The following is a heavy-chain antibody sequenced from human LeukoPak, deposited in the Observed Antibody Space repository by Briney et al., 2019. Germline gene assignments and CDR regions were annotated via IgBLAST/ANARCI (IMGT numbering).Heavy chain of an antibody. CDR3: ARDTGGEYGTSGYYYYYYMDV. CDR2: ISAYNGNT. Sequence: ASVKVSCKASGYTFTSYGISWVRQAPGQGLEWMGWISAYNGNTNYAQKLQGRVTMTTDTSTSTAYMELRSLRSDDTAVYYCARDTGGEYGTSGYYYYYYMDVWGKGTTVTVSS. CDR1: GYTFTSYG. V-gene: IGHV1-18*01. D-gene: IGHD1-7*01. J-gene: IGHJ6*03.